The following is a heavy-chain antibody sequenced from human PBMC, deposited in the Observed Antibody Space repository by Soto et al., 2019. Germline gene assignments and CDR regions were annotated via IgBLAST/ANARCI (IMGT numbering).Heavy chain of an antibody. V-gene: IGHV3-23*01. CDR2: ISGSGAGT. J-gene: IGHJ4*02. D-gene: IGHD6-19*01. Sequence: PGGSLRLSCAASGFTFSTYMTWVRQAPGKGLEWVSAISGSGAGTYYADSVKGRFAISRDNSRNTLYLQMNSLRAEDTAVYYCAKDGSDQWLKHPDYWGQGTLVTVSS. CDR3: AKDGSDQWLKHPDY. CDR1: GFTFSTY.